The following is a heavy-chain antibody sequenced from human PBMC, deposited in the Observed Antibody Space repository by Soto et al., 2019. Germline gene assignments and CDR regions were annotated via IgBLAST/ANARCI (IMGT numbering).Heavy chain of an antibody. D-gene: IGHD6-13*01. CDR2: ISYDGSNK. J-gene: IGHJ6*02. CDR1: GFTFSRSG. V-gene: IGHV3-30*18. Sequence: PGGSLRLSCEASGFTFSRSGMHWVRQAPGKGLEWVAVISYDGSNKYYTDSVKGRFTISRDNSKNTLYLQMNSLRAEDTAVYYCAKDLHRPGMNDYYGMDVWGQGTTVTAP. CDR3: AKDLHRPGMNDYYGMDV.